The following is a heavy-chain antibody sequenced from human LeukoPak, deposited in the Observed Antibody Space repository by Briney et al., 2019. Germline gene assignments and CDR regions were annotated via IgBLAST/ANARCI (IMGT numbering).Heavy chain of an antibody. J-gene: IGHJ4*02. CDR2: ISSGSSPL. D-gene: IGHD6-13*01. Sequence: PGGSLRLSCAASGFTFSPYSMNWVRQAPGKGLEWVAYISSGSSPLYYADSVKGRFTISRDNAKNSLYLQMNSLRAEDTAVYYCAKDSYTSSWPYYFDYWGQGTLVTVSS. CDR1: GFTFSPYS. CDR3: AKDSYTSSWPYYFDY. V-gene: IGHV3-48*04.